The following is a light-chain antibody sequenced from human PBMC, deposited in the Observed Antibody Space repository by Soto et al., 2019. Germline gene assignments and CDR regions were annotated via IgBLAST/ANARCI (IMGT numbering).Light chain of an antibody. CDR1: QGISSW. CDR3: QPANSFPLN. V-gene: IGKV1-12*01. CDR2: AAS. J-gene: IGKJ4*01. Sequence: DIQMTQSPSSVSASVGDRVTITCRASQGISSWLAWYQQKPGTAPKLLIYAASTLQSGVPSRFSGSGSGTDFTLTISSLQTEGFGTDYWQPANSFPLNFGGGTKVEIK.